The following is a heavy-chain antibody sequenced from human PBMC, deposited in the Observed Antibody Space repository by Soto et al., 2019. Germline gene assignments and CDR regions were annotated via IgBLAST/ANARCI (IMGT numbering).Heavy chain of an antibody. CDR3: DRGATVTQSDY. V-gene: IGHV4-61*01. Sequence: QVQLQESGPGLVKPSETLSLTCTVSGVSVSSGSFYWTWIRQPPGKGLEWIGFISYSGSTNYNPSLKSRVTISLDTSRSQISLKVSSVTAADTAVYYCDRGATVTQSDYWGQGTRVTVSP. D-gene: IGHD4-17*01. CDR1: GVSVSSGSFY. CDR2: ISYSGST. J-gene: IGHJ4*02.